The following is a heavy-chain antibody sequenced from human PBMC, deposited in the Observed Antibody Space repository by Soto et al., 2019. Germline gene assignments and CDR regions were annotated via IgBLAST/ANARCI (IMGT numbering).Heavy chain of an antibody. CDR3: ARENFTPTGSYYDF. CDR2: VTADKGIT. CDR1: GYAFTYYS. Sequence: ASVKVSCKAPGYAFTYYSIHWVRQAPGQRLEWMGWVTADKGITDYSQKFQGRVTITRDTYASTAYMELSSLRSEDTAIYYCARENFTPTGSYYDFWGKGTLVTVS. D-gene: IGHD3-10*01. V-gene: IGHV1-3*01. J-gene: IGHJ5*01.